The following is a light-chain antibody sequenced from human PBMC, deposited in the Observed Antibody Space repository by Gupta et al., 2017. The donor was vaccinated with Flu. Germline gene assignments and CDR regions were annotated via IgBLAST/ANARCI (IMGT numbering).Light chain of an antibody. CDR1: QSVSGTY. CDR2: DES. CDR3: QQYVRPPYT. V-gene: IGKV3-20*01. Sequence: EMVLTQSPGTLSLSPGERATLSCRASQSVSGTYVAWYQQKRGQAPRLPMYDESSRATGIPDRFSGSGSGTDFTLNINRLEPEDFAVYYCQQYVRPPYTFGQGTKLEIK. J-gene: IGKJ2*01.